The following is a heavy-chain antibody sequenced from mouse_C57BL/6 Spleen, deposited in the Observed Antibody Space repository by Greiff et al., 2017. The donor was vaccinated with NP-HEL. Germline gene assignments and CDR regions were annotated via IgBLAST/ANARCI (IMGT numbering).Heavy chain of an antibody. J-gene: IGHJ4*01. D-gene: IGHD2-4*01. CDR3: AREAYDYDGAMDY. CDR2: IYPGSGST. CDR1: GYTFTSYW. V-gene: IGHV1-55*01. Sequence: QVQLQQPGAELVKPGASVKMSCKASGYTFTSYWITWVKQRPGQGLEWIGDIYPGSGSTNYNEKFKSKATLTVDTSSSTAYMQLSSLTSEDSAVYYCAREAYDYDGAMDYWGQGTSVTVSS.